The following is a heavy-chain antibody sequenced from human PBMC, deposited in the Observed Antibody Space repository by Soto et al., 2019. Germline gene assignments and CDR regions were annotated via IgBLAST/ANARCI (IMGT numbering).Heavy chain of an antibody. Sequence: LRLSCAASGFTFDDYAMHWVRQAPGKGLEWVSGISWNSGSIGYADSVKGRFTISRDNAKNSLYLQMNSLRIEDTALYYCAKARSSSIPGGDFDIWGQGTMVTVSS. V-gene: IGHV3-9*01. CDR1: GFTFDDYA. CDR3: AKARSSSIPGGDFDI. J-gene: IGHJ3*02. D-gene: IGHD6-13*01. CDR2: ISWNSGSI.